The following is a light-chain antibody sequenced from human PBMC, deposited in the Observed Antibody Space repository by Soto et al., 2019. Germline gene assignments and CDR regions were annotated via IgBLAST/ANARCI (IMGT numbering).Light chain of an antibody. CDR3: QQFNSYPS. J-gene: IGKJ5*01. V-gene: IGKV1-13*02. CDR2: DAS. CDR1: QGISSA. Sequence: AIQLTQSPSSLSASVGDRVTITCRASQGISSALAWYQQKPGKAPKLLIYDASSLESGVPSRFSGSGSGTDFTLTISSLQPEDFATYYCQQFNSYPSFGQGKRLEIK.